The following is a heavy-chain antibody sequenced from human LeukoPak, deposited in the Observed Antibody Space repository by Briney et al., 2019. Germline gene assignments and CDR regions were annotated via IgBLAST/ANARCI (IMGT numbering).Heavy chain of an antibody. CDR2: IIPILGIA. J-gene: IGHJ4*02. CDR3: ARDQGTGDYGGLFDY. V-gene: IGHV1-69*04. D-gene: IGHD4-23*01. Sequence: SVKVSCKASGGTFSSYAISWVRQAPGQGLEWMGRIIPILGIANYARKFQGRVTITADKSTSTAYMELSSLRSEDTAVYYCARDQGTGDYGGLFDYWGQGTLVTVSS. CDR1: GGTFSSYA.